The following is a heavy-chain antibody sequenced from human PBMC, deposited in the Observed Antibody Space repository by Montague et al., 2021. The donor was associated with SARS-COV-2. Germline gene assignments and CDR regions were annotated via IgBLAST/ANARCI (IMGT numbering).Heavy chain of an antibody. CDR2: IYSGGST. D-gene: IGHD2-21*02. CDR1: GFTVSSNY. CDR3: ARARAYCGGDCYWGGAFDI. V-gene: IGHV3-66*01. Sequence: SLRLSCAASGFTVSSNYMSWVRQAPGKGLEWVSVIYSGGSTYYADSVKGRFTISRDNSKNALYLQMNSLRAEDTAVYYRARARAYCGGDCYWGGAFDIWGQGTMVTVSS. J-gene: IGHJ3*02.